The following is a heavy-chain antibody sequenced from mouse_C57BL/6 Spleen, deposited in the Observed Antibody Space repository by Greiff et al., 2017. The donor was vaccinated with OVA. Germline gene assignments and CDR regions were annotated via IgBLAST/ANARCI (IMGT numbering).Heavy chain of an antibody. J-gene: IGHJ2*01. V-gene: IGHV5-17*01. Sequence: DVMLVESGGGLVKPGGSLKLSCAASGFTFSDYGMHWVRQAPEKGLEWVAYISSGSSTIYYADTVKGRFTISRDNAKNTLFLQMTSLRSEDTAMYYCARGLGLYYFDYWGQGTTLTVSS. CDR3: ARGLGLYYFDY. CDR1: GFTFSDYG. D-gene: IGHD4-1*01. CDR2: ISSGSSTI.